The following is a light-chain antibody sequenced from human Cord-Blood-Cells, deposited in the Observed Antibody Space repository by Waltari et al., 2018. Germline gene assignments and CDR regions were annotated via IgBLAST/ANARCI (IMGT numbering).Light chain of an antibody. CDR3: SSYTSSSTVV. J-gene: IGLJ2*01. V-gene: IGLV2-14*01. CDR2: DVS. Sequence: QSALTQPASVSGSPGQSITLPCTGTRSDVGGYNYVAWYQQHPGKAPKLMIYDVSNRPSGFSNRFSGSKSGNTASLTISGLQAEDEADYYCSSYTSSSTVVFGGGTKLTVL. CDR1: RSDVGGYNY.